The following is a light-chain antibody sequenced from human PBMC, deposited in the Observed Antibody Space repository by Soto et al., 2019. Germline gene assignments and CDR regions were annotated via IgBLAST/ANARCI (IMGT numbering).Light chain of an antibody. CDR3: QQRYNWPLT. Sequence: EIVLTQSPGTLSLSPGERATLSCRASQSVISNYLAWYQQRPGQAPRLLIYGATTRAPGIPARFSGTGSGTDFTLTISSLEPDDFAVYYCQQRYNWPLTFGGGTKVDIK. V-gene: IGKV3-11*01. J-gene: IGKJ4*01. CDR2: GAT. CDR1: QSVISNY.